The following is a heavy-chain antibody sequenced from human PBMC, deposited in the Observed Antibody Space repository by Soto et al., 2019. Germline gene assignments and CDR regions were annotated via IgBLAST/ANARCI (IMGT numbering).Heavy chain of an antibody. CDR1: GYTLTELS. J-gene: IGHJ4*02. V-gene: IGHV1-24*01. CDR3: ATTTYYDYIWGSYRPFYFDY. Sequence: ASVKVSCKVSGYTLTELSMHWVRQAPGKGLEWMGGFDPEDGETIYAQKFQGRITMTEDTSTDTAYMELSSLRSEDTAVYYCATTTYYDYIWGSYRPFYFDYWGQGTLVTVSS. D-gene: IGHD3-16*02. CDR2: FDPEDGET.